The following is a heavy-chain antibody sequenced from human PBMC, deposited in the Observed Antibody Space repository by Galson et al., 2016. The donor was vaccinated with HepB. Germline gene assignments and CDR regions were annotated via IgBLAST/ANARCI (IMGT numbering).Heavy chain of an antibody. D-gene: IGHD4-17*01. CDR1: GASICSGDYF. CDR2: IYHSGHT. CDR3: ARQRGPEILGADYARAHLYF. V-gene: IGHV4-31*03. Sequence: TLSLTCTVSGASICSGDYFWSWIRQHPGKGLERIGYIYHSGHTKYNPSLKSRISISIDTSNNQFSLKLNSVTAADTAVYYCARQRGPEILGADYARAHLYFLGQGTLGTGSS. J-gene: IGHJ4*02.